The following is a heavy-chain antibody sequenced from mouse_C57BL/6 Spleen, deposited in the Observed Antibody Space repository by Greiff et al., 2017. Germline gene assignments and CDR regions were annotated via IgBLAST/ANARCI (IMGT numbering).Heavy chain of an antibody. V-gene: IGHV3-6*01. Sequence: EVQRVESGPGLVKPSQSLSLTCSVTGYSITSGYYWNWIRQFPRNKLEWMGYISNDGSNNYNPTLKNLITITRDTSKNQSFLKLSSVTTEDTATYYCARENLDYYFDYWGQGTTLTVSS. CDR2: ISNDGSN. CDR3: ARENLDYYFDY. CDR1: GYSITSGYY. J-gene: IGHJ2*01.